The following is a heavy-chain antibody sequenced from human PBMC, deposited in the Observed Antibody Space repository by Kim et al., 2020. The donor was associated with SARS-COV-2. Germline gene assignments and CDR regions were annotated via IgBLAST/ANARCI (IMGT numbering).Heavy chain of an antibody. Sequence: GGSLRLSCAASGFTFSNAWMSWVRQAPGKGLEWVGRIKSKTDGGTTDYAAPVKGRFTISRDDSKNTLYLQMNSLKTEDTAVYYCTTDCGDYHDKAFDIWGQGTMVTVSS. D-gene: IGHD4-17*01. J-gene: IGHJ3*02. CDR2: IKSKTDGGTT. V-gene: IGHV3-15*01. CDR3: TTDCGDYHDKAFDI. CDR1: GFTFSNAW.